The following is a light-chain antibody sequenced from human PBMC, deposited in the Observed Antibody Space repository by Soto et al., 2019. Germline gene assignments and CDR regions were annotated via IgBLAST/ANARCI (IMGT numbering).Light chain of an antibody. J-gene: IGKJ1*01. CDR3: QQRSNWWT. Sequence: EIVMTQSPATLSVSPGERATLSCRAGQGVTTNFAWYQQKSGQSPRLLIYDASNRATGIPARFSGSGSGTDFTLTISSLEPEDFAVYYCQQRSNWWTFGQGTKVDIK. CDR1: QGVTTN. V-gene: IGKV3D-11*01. CDR2: DAS.